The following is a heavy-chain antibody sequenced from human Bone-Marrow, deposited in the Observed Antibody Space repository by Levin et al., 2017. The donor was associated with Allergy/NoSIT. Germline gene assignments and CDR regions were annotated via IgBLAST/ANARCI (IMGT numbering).Heavy chain of an antibody. D-gene: IGHD3-22*01. Sequence: GESLKISCASSGFTFSNYEMNWVRQAPGKGLEWISYISDSGDSIYYADSVKGRFTISRDSAKNSLSLQMNSLRAEDTGVYYCAREKHSSGYYLAYGMDVWGQGTTVTVSS. CDR2: ISDSGDSI. J-gene: IGHJ6*02. V-gene: IGHV3-48*03. CDR1: GFTFSNYE. CDR3: AREKHSSGYYLAYGMDV.